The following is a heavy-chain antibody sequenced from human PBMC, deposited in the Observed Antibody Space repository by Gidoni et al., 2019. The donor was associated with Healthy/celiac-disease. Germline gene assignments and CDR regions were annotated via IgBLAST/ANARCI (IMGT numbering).Heavy chain of an antibody. J-gene: IGHJ4*02. Sequence: QVQLVESGGGVVQPGRSLRLSCAASGFTFSSYAMHWVRQAPGKGLEWVAVISYDGSNKYYADSVKGRFTISRDNSKNTLYLQMNSLRAEDTAVYYCARERGAAEGYFDYWGQGTLVTVSS. D-gene: IGHD6-13*01. V-gene: IGHV3-30-3*01. CDR1: GFTFSSYA. CDR3: ARERGAAEGYFDY. CDR2: ISYDGSNK.